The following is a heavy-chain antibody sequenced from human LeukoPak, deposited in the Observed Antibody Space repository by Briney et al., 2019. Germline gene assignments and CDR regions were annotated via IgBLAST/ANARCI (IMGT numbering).Heavy chain of an antibody. Sequence: ASVKVSCTASGYTFTSYGISRVRQAPGQGLEWMGWISAYNGNTNYAQKLQGRVTMTTDTSTSTAYMELRSLRSDDTAVYYCARGYCSSTSCSSADFDYWGQGTLVTVSS. J-gene: IGHJ4*02. V-gene: IGHV1-18*04. CDR1: GYTFTSYG. CDR3: ARGYCSSTSCSSADFDY. CDR2: ISAYNGNT. D-gene: IGHD2-2*01.